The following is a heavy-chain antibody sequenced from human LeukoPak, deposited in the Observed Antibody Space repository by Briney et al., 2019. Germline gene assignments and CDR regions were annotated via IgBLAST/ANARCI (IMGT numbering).Heavy chain of an antibody. CDR2: IYYNGNT. CDR1: GGSISNYY. CDR3: ARVGTRGYSYGGFDY. D-gene: IGHD5-18*01. V-gene: IGHV4-59*01. J-gene: IGHJ4*02. Sequence: PSETLSLTCTVSGGSISNYYWTWIRQPPGKGLEWIGYIYYNGNTNYSPSLKSRVTLSVDTSKNQFSLKLTSVTAADTAVYFCARVGTRGYSYGGFDYWGQGTLLTV.